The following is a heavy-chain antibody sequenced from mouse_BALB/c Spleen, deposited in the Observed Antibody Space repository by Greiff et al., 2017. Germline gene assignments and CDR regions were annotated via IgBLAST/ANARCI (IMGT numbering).Heavy chain of an antibody. D-gene: IGHD4-1*02. CDR2: ISSGGGNT. CDR3: ARSTGIYYFDY. J-gene: IGHJ2*01. CDR1: GFTFSSYT. V-gene: IGHV5-9*03. Sequence: EVNVVESGGGLVKPGGSLKLSCAASGFTFSSYTMSWVRQTPEKRLEWVATISSGGGNTYYPDSVKGRFTISRDNAKNNLYLQMSSLRSEDTALYYCARSTGIYYFDYWGQGTTLTVSS.